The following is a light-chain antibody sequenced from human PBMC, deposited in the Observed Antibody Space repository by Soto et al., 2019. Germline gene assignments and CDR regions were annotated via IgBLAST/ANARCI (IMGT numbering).Light chain of an antibody. CDR2: EGR. J-gene: IGLJ3*02. CDR3: CSYAGVGTWV. Sequence: QSALTQPASVSRSPGQSITISCTGTRSDIGGYNLVSWYQQYPGNAPKLIIYEGRERPSGVSNRFAGSKSDMTASLTISGLQAEDEADYYCCSYAGVGTWVFGGGTKLTVL. V-gene: IGLV2-23*01. CDR1: RSDIGGYNL.